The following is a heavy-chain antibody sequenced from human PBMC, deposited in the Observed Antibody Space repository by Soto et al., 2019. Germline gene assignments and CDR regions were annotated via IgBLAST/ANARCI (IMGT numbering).Heavy chain of an antibody. Sequence: GESLKISCKGSGYSFAGYWITGVRQKPGKGLEWMGRIDPSDSQTYYSPSFRGHVTISVTKSITTVFLQWSSLRASDTAMYYCARQIYDSDTGPNFQYYFDPWGQGTPVTVSS. J-gene: IGHJ4*02. D-gene: IGHD3-22*01. CDR1: GYSFAGYW. CDR3: ARQIYDSDTGPNFQYYFDP. V-gene: IGHV5-10-1*01. CDR2: IDPSDSQT.